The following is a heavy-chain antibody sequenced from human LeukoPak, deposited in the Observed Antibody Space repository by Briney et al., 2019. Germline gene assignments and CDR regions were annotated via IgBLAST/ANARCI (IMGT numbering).Heavy chain of an antibody. CDR1: GYTFTSYY. D-gene: IGHD6-13*01. J-gene: IGHJ4*02. CDR2: INPSGGST. CDR3: AREEGIAAEDY. Sequence: GASVKVSCTASGYTFTSYYMHWVRQAPGQGLEWMGIINPSGGSTSYAQKFQGRVTMTRDTSTSTVYMELSSLRSEDTAVYYCAREEGIAAEDYWGQGTLVTVSS. V-gene: IGHV1-46*01.